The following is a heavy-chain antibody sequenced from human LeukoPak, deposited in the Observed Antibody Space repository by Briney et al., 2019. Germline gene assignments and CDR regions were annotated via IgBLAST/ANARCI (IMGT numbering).Heavy chain of an antibody. CDR2: ISSSSSYI. Sequence: PGGSLRLSCAASGFTFSSYSMNWVRQAPGKGLEWASSISSSSSYIYYADSVKGRFTISRDNAKNSLYLQMNSLRAEDTAVYYCARAPRPATGTTYYFDYWGQGTLVTVSS. J-gene: IGHJ4*02. V-gene: IGHV3-21*01. D-gene: IGHD1-1*01. CDR3: ARAPRPATGTTYYFDY. CDR1: GFTFSSYS.